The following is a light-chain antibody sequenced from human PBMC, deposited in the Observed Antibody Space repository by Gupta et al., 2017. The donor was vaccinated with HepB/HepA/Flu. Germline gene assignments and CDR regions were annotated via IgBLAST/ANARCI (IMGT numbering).Light chain of an antibody. CDR3: QQYYSYPPT. J-gene: IGKJ1*01. CDR1: QGISSY. Sequence: AIRMTQSPSSFSASTGDRVTITCRASQGISSYLAWYQQKPGKAPKLLIYAASTLQSGVPSRFSGSGSGTDFTLTISCLQAEDFATYYGQQYYSYPPTFGQGTKVEIK. V-gene: IGKV1-8*01. CDR2: AAS.